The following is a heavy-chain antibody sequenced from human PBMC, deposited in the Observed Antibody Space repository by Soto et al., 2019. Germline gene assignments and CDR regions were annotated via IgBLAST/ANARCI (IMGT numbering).Heavy chain of an antibody. CDR1: EFSFSDYW. CDR2: IDQDGSGT. J-gene: IGHJ4*02. Sequence: GGSLRLSCAASEFSFSDYWMAWVRQAPGKGLVWVARIDQDGSGTRYGDSVKGRFTISRDNAKNTLYLQMNSLRAEDTAVYYCARKPDSGYDDFDYWGQGTLVTVSS. CDR3: ARKPDSGYDDFDY. V-gene: IGHV3-74*01. D-gene: IGHD5-12*01.